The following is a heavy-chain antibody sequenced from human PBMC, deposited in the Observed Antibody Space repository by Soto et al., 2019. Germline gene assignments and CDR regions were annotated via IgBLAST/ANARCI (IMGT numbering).Heavy chain of an antibody. D-gene: IGHD2-2*02. CDR2: IYSGGST. CDR1: GFTVSSNY. Sequence: GGSLRLSCAASGFTVSSNYMSWVRQAPGKGLEWVSVIYSGGSTYYADSVKGRFTISRDNSKNTLYLQMNSLRAEDTAVYYCARDSPPYCSSTSCYRDYWGQGTLVTVSS. V-gene: IGHV3-66*01. J-gene: IGHJ4*02. CDR3: ARDSPPYCSSTSCYRDY.